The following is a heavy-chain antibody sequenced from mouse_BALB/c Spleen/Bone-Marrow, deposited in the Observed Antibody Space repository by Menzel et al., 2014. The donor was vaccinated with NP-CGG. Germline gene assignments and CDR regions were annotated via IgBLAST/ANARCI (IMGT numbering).Heavy chain of an antibody. V-gene: IGHV1S81*02. Sequence: QVHVKQSGAELVKPGASVKLSCKASGYTFTSYWMHWVKQRPGQGLEWIGEINPSNGRTNYNEKFKSKATLTVDKSSSTAYMQLSSLTSEDSAVYYCARCYYGNYFDYWDQGTTLTVSS. CDR2: INPSNGRT. D-gene: IGHD2-1*01. CDR3: ARCYYGNYFDY. CDR1: GYTFTSYW. J-gene: IGHJ2*01.